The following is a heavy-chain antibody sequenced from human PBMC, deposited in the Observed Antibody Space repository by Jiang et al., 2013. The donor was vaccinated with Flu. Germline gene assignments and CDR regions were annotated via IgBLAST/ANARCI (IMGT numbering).Heavy chain of an antibody. CDR2: IYWDDDK. CDR1: GFSLSTSGVG. D-gene: IGHD5-24*01. J-gene: IGHJ4*02. V-gene: IGHV2-5*02. CDR3: AHSSLTVLEMEIDYYFDY. Sequence: KPTQTLTLTCTFSGFSLSTSGVGVGWIRQPPGKALEWLALIYWDDDKRYSPSLKSRVTITKDTSKNQVVLTMTNMDPVDTATYYCAHSSLTVLEMEIDYYFDYWGQGTLVTVSS.